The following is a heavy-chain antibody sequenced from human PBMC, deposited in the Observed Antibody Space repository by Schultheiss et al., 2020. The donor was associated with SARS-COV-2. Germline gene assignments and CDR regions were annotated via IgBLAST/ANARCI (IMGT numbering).Heavy chain of an antibody. J-gene: IGHJ6*03. V-gene: IGHV3-23*01. Sequence: GGSLRLSCAASGFTFSSYAMHWVRQAPGKGLEWVSAISGSGGSTYYADSVKGRFTISRDNSKNTLYLEMNSLRAEDTAVYYCAKDGGDIVVVPAATYYYFYMDVWGKGTTVTVSS. CDR2: ISGSGGST. D-gene: IGHD2-2*01. CDR1: GFTFSSYA. CDR3: AKDGGDIVVVPAATYYYFYMDV.